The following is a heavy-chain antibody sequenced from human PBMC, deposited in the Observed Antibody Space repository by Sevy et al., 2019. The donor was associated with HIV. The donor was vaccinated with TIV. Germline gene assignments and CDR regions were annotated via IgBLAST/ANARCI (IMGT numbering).Heavy chain of an antibody. J-gene: IGHJ6*02. Sequence: GGSLRLSCAASGFSLRSYAMSWVRQAPGKGLEWVSFISGSGGSTYYADSVKGRFTISRDNSNKTLYMQMNSLRVEDTAVYYCAKDVWFGELSGLYYYYGMDVWGQGTTVTVSS. CDR1: GFSLRSYA. D-gene: IGHD3-10*01. CDR3: AKDVWFGELSGLYYYYGMDV. V-gene: IGHV3-23*01. CDR2: ISGSGGST.